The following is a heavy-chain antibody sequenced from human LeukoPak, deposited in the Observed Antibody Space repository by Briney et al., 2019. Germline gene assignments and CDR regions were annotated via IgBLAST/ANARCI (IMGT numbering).Heavy chain of an antibody. CDR2: INHSGST. CDR3: ARDSETGVYYYGMDV. CDR1: GGSFSGYY. V-gene: IGHV4-34*01. D-gene: IGHD1-26*01. Sequence: SETLSLTCAVYGGSFSGYYWSWIRQPPGKGLEWIGEINHSGSTYYNPPLKSRVTISVDTSKNQFSLKLSSVTAADTAVYYCARDSETGVYYYGMDVWGQGTTVTVSS. J-gene: IGHJ6*02.